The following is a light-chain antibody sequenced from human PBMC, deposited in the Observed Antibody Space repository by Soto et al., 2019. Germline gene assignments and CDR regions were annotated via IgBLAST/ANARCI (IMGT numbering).Light chain of an antibody. CDR1: QSVTSRY. CDR3: QQRSNWPPIT. V-gene: IGKV3D-20*02. CDR2: GIS. J-gene: IGKJ5*01. Sequence: ENVLTQSPGTLSLSPGEGATLSCRATQSVTSRYFAWYQQKPGQAPRLLIYGISSRATDIPDRFSGSGSGTDYTLTISRLEPEDFGVYYCQQRSNWPPITFGQGTRLEIK.